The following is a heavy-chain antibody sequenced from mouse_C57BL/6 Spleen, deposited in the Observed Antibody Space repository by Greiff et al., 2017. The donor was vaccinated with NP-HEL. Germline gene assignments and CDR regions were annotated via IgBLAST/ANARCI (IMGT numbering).Heavy chain of an antibody. Sequence: VQLQQSGAELARPGASVKMSCKASGYTFTSYTMHWVKQRPGQGLEWIGYINPSSGYTKYNQKFKDKATLTADKSSSTAYMQLSSLTSEDSAVYYCARGYYHYYAMDYWGQGTSVTVSS. V-gene: IGHV1-4*01. D-gene: IGHD1-1*01. CDR1: GYTFTSYT. CDR2: INPSSGYT. CDR3: ARGYYHYYAMDY. J-gene: IGHJ4*01.